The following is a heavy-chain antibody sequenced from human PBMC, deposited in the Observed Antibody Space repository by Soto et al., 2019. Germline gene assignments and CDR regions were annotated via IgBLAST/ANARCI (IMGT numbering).Heavy chain of an antibody. V-gene: IGHV5-51*01. J-gene: IGHJ6*02. Sequence: GESLKISCKGSGYSLTTYWIGWVRQMPGKGLEWMGTIYPGDSDTRYSPSFQGQVTISADKSTSTAYLQWSSLKASDTAMYYCVRYYDFWSGPHYYGMDVWGRGTTVTVSS. CDR2: IYPGDSDT. CDR3: VRYYDFWSGPHYYGMDV. CDR1: GYSLTTYW. D-gene: IGHD3-3*01.